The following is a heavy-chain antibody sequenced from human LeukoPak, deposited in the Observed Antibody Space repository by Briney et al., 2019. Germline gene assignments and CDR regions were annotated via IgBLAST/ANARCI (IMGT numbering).Heavy chain of an antibody. V-gene: IGHV4-34*01. CDR2: INHSGST. Sequence: NPSETLSLTCAVYGGSFSGYYWSWIRQPPGEGLEWIGEINHSGSTNYNPSLKSRVTISVDTSKNQFSLKLSSVTAADTAVYYCARGESYGSGSYYDYRGQGTLVTVSS. D-gene: IGHD3-10*01. CDR1: GGSFSGYY. CDR3: ARGESYGSGSYYDY. J-gene: IGHJ4*02.